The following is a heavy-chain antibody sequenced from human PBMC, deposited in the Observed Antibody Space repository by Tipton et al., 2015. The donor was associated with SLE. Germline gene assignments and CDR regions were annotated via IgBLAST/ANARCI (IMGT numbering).Heavy chain of an antibody. CDR1: DGSISGHY. CDR2: VHYSGSV. D-gene: IGHD2-15*01. CDR3: ATAKIVPEYYRYGMDV. J-gene: IGHJ6*02. V-gene: IGHV4-59*11. Sequence: TLSLTCSVSDGSISGHYWSWIRQPPGKELEWIGFVHYSGSVNYNPSLESRVTISVDTSKNQFFLNLRSVTAADTAVYYCATAKIVPEYYRYGMDVWGQGTTVTVSS.